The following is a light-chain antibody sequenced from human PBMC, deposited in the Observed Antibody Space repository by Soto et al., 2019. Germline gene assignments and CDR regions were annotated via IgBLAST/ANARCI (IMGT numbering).Light chain of an antibody. J-gene: IGKJ1*01. V-gene: IGKV1-5*01. CDR3: QQYKSYPRT. CDR2: DAS. Sequence: IQMAQSPSTPSASVGDRVTITCRASQSISSWLAWYQQKPGKAPKLPIYDASSLESGVPSRFNGSGSGTEITLTISSLQPDDFATYYCQQYKSYPRTFGQGTKVDIK. CDR1: QSISSW.